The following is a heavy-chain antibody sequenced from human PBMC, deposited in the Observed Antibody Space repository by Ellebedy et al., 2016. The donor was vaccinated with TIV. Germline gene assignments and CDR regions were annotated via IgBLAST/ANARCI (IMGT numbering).Heavy chain of an antibody. D-gene: IGHD1-1*01. V-gene: IGHV1-2*02. J-gene: IGHJ3*02. CDR2: INPNSGGT. CDR3: ARKLERRPSDDAFDI. CDR1: RYTFTGYY. Sequence: ASVKVSXKASRYTFTGYYMHWVRQAPGQGLEWMGWINPNSGGTNYAQKFQGRVTMTRDTSISTAYMELSRLRSDDTAVYYCARKLERRPSDDAFDIWGQGTMVTVSS.